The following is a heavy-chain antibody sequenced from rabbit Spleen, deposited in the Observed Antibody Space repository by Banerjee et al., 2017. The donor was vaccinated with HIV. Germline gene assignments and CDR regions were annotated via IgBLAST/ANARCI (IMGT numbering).Heavy chain of an antibody. J-gene: IGHJ4*01. CDR3: ARFYAGYGDFGYAAM. D-gene: IGHD7-1*01. CDR1: GVSFSSGYY. CDR2: IAAGSGGTT. Sequence: QSLEESGGDLVKPGASLTLTCIASGVSFSSGYYMCWVRQAPGKGLEWIACIAAGSGGTTYYASWAKGRFTISKTSSTTVTLQMTSLTAADTATYFCARFYAGYGDFGYAAMWGPGTLVTVS. V-gene: IGHV1S40*01.